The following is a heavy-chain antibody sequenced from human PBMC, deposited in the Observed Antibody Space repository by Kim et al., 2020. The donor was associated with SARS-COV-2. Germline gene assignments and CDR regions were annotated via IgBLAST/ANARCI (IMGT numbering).Heavy chain of an antibody. V-gene: IGHV3-11*03. CDR3: ARSQTYYYDSSGYWGFDY. D-gene: IGHD3-22*01. Sequence: KGRFTISRDNAKNSLYLQMNSLRAEDTAVYYCARSQTYYYDSSGYWGFDYWGQGTLVTVSS. J-gene: IGHJ4*02.